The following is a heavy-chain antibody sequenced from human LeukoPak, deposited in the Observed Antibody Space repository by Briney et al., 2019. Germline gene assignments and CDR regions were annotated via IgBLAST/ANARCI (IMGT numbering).Heavy chain of an antibody. V-gene: IGHV3-23*01. CDR3: AKDPWEQQLVNWFDP. J-gene: IGHJ5*02. Sequence: GGSLRLFCAASGFTFSSYAMSWVRQAPGKGLEWVSAISGSGGSTYYADSVKGRFTISRDNSKNTLYLQMNSLRAEDTAVYYCAKDPWEQQLVNWFDPWGQGTLVTVSS. CDR1: GFTFSSYA. D-gene: IGHD6-13*01. CDR2: ISGSGGST.